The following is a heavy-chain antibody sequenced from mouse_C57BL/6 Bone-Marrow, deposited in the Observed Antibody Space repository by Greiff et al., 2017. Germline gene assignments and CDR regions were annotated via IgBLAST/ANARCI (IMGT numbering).Heavy chain of an antibody. V-gene: IGHV10-1*01. CDR3: VRHYYGFDY. Sequence: EVQRVESGGGLVQPKGSLKLSCAASGFSFNTYAMNWVRQAPGTGLEWVARIRSKSNNYATYYADSVKDRFTISRDDSESMLYLQMNNLKTEDTAMYYCVRHYYGFDYWGQGTTLTVSS. CDR2: IRSKSNNYAT. CDR1: GFSFNTYA. J-gene: IGHJ2*01. D-gene: IGHD1-1*01.